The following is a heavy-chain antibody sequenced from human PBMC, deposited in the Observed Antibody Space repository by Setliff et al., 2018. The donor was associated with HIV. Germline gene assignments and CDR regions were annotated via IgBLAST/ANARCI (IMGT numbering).Heavy chain of an antibody. J-gene: IGHJ4*02. Sequence: SETLSLTCTVSGGSISSGSYYWSWIRQPAGKGLEWIGHIYTSGSTNYNPSLKSRVTISVDTSKNHFSLNVSSLTAADTAIYYCARLPSLLWFGELNYYFDYWGQGTLVT. V-gene: IGHV4-61*09. CDR2: IYTSGST. CDR1: GGSISSGSYY. D-gene: IGHD3-10*01. CDR3: ARLPSLLWFGELNYYFDY.